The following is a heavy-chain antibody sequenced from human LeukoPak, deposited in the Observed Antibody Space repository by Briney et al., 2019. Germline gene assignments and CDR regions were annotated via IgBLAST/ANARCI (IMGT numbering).Heavy chain of an antibody. CDR2: ISVSGGST. CDR1: GFTFSSYA. V-gene: IGHV3-23*01. J-gene: IGHJ4*02. Sequence: GSLRLSCAASGFTFSSYAMSWVRQAPGGGLECVSAISVSGGSTYYAGSVQGRFTISRDNSKNTLYLQMNSLGAEDTAVYYCAKDEKRNYFDFCGQGTLVTVSS. CDR3: AKDEKRNYFDF.